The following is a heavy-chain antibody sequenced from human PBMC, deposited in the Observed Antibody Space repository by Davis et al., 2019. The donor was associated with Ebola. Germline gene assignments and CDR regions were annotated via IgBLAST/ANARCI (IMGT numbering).Heavy chain of an antibody. D-gene: IGHD6-13*01. CDR3: AHSLERQLASHTEYFQH. V-gene: IGHV2-5*02. CDR1: GFSLSTSGVG. Sequence: SGPTLVKPTQTLTLTCTFSGFSLSTSGVGVGWIRQPPGKALEWLALIYWDDDKRYSPSLKSRLTITKDTSKNQVVLTMTNMDPVDTATYYCAHSLERQLASHTEYFQHWGQGTLVTVSS. CDR2: IYWDDDK. J-gene: IGHJ1*01.